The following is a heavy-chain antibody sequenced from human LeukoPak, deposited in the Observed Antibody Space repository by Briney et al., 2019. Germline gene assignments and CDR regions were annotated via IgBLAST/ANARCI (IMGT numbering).Heavy chain of an antibody. D-gene: IGHD6-19*01. CDR1: GGSISSGSYY. Sequence: SETLSLACTVSGGSISSGSYYWSWIRQPAGKGLEWIGNIYYSGTTYYNPSLKSRVTISVDTSNNQFSLKLSSVTAADTAVYYCAREGGQWLERSFDHWGQGTLVTVSS. V-gene: IGHV4-39*07. CDR2: IYYSGTT. CDR3: AREGGQWLERSFDH. J-gene: IGHJ4*02.